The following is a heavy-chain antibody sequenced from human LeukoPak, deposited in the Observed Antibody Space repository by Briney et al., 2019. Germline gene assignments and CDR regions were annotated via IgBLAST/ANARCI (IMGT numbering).Heavy chain of an antibody. V-gene: IGHV3-48*03. J-gene: IGHJ3*02. Sequence: GGSLRLSCAVSGFTFSSYEMNWVRQAPGKGLEWVSYISSSGSTVYYADSVKGRLTITRDNAKNSLYLQMNSLRAEDTAVYYCASGIRGGNKVGAFDIWGQGTMVTVSS. D-gene: IGHD3-10*01. CDR1: GFTFSSYE. CDR3: ASGIRGGNKVGAFDI. CDR2: ISSSGSTV.